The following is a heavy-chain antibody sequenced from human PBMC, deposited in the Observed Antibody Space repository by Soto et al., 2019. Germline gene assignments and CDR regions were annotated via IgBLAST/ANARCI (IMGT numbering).Heavy chain of an antibody. CDR2: ISGSGGKS. D-gene: IGHD6-13*01. Sequence: QAGGSLRLSCAAAGFAFSTYAMTWVRQAPGKGLEWVSVISGSGGKSYYAASVKGRFTISRDNSKNTLFLQMNGLRAEDTAVYYCAKVTKRAAAGRYEYYKYGMDVWGQGTTVTVSS. CDR3: AKVTKRAAAGRYEYYKYGMDV. J-gene: IGHJ6*02. V-gene: IGHV3-23*01. CDR1: GFAFSTYA.